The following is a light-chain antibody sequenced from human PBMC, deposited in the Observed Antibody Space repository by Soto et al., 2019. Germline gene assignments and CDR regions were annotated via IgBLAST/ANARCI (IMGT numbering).Light chain of an antibody. J-gene: IGKJ1*01. Sequence: IVLTQSPATLSFSPVEIVTLSGRASQSVDINLAWYQQKPGQAPRLLIYGASTRATDMPGKFSGRGSGTEFTLTISSLQSEDYGVYYCQQYRTWPRTFGQGTKVDIK. CDR3: QQYRTWPRT. CDR1: QSVDIN. CDR2: GAS. V-gene: IGKV3-15*01.